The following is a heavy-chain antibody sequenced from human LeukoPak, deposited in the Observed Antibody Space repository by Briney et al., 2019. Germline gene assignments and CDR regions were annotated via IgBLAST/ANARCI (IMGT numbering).Heavy chain of an antibody. D-gene: IGHD3-10*01. CDR3: ARDSYYHPDY. CDR1: GFTFSSYW. Sequence: RPGGSLRLSCAASGFTFSSYWMHWVRQAPGKGLVWVSRIISDGSSATYADSVKGRFTISRDNAKNTLYLQVNSLRAEDTAVYYCARDSYYHPDYWGQGILVTVSS. CDR2: IISDGSSA. J-gene: IGHJ4*02. V-gene: IGHV3-74*01.